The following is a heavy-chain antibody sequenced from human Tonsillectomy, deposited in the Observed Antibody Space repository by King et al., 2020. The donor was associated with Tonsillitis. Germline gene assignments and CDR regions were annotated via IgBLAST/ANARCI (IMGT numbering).Heavy chain of an antibody. Sequence: VQLQQWGAGLLKPSETLSLTCAVYSGSFSGYYWSWIRQPPGKGLEWIGEINHSGSINYNPSLKSRVTISVDTSKNQFSLKLSSVTAADTAVYFCARGYNNNPVHWGQGTLVTVSS. CDR2: INHSGSI. CDR1: SGSFSGYY. J-gene: IGHJ4*02. V-gene: IGHV4-34*01. CDR3: ARGYNNNPVH. D-gene: IGHD1-14*01.